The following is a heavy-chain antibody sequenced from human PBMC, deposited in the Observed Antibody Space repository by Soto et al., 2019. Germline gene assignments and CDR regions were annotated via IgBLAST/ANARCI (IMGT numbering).Heavy chain of an antibody. Sequence: QVQLVESGGRVVQPGRSLRLSCAASGFTFSSYGMHWVRQAPGKGLEWVAVISYDGSNKYYADSVKGLFTISRDNSKNTLYLQMNSLRAEDTAVYYCAKDLSRTYYYDSSGSSDYGGQGTLVTVSS. D-gene: IGHD3-22*01. V-gene: IGHV3-30*18. CDR3: AKDLSRTYYYDSSGSSDY. CDR2: ISYDGSNK. CDR1: GFTFSSYG. J-gene: IGHJ4*02.